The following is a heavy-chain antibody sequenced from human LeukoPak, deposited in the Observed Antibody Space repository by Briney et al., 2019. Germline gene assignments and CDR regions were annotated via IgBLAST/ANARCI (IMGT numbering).Heavy chain of an antibody. V-gene: IGHV1-3*01. D-gene: IGHD3-10*01. Sequence: ASVKVSCKASGYTFTSYAMHWVRQAPGQRLEWMGWINAGNGNTKYSQKFQGRVTITRDTSASTAYMELSSLRSEDTTVYYCARGRMVRGVIITYNWFDPWGQGTLVTVSS. CDR2: INAGNGNT. CDR1: GYTFTSYA. CDR3: ARGRMVRGVIITYNWFDP. J-gene: IGHJ5*02.